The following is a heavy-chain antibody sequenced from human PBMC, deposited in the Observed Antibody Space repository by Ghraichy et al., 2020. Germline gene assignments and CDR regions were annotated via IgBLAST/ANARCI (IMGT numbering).Heavy chain of an antibody. V-gene: IGHV4-4*07. CDR1: GGSISSYY. J-gene: IGHJ5*02. D-gene: IGHD4-17*01. CDR2: IYKDGST. CDR3: ARDLTDYGDLLNWFYP. Sequence: SETLSLTCTVSGGSISSYYWSWIRLPAGKRLEWIGRIYKDGSTNHNPSLKSRITMSLDASKNQISLKLSSVTAADTAVYYCARDLTDYGDLLNWFYPWGQGTLVTVSS.